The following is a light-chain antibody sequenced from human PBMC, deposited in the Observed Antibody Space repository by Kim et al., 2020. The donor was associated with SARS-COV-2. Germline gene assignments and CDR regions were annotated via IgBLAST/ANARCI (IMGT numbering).Light chain of an antibody. V-gene: IGKV1-33*01. Sequence: DIQMTQSPPSLSVSVGDRVTITCQASHDISNHLNWYQWKPGKAPKLLIFVASSLETGVPSRFSGSGSGTDFTFTISSLQSEDIATYFCQKYDNVRYTFGRGTKLVI. CDR3: QKYDNVRYT. CDR2: VAS. J-gene: IGKJ2*01. CDR1: HDISNH.